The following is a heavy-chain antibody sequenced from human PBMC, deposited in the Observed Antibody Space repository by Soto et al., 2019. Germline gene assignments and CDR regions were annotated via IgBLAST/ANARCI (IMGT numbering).Heavy chain of an antibody. V-gene: IGHV3-23*01. CDR3: AKGPDGSGYYQYWFGS. Sequence: EVHLLESGGALVQPGGSLTLSCAASGFSFSDYAMSWVRQAPGKGLEWVSSISRTGDSAYYAHSVKGWFAISRDRSKKWLSLRMGSLRVENTVFYYCAKGPDGSGYYQYWFGSWGQGTLITVSS. J-gene: IGHJ5*01. CDR1: GFSFSDYA. CDR2: ISRTGDSA. D-gene: IGHD3-22*01.